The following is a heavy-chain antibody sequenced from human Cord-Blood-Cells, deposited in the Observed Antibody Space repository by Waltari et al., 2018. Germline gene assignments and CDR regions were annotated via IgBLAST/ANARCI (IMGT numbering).Heavy chain of an antibody. CDR3: AREDIVVVPADAFDI. Sequence: QVQLVQSGAEVKKPGASVKVSCKASGYTFTGYYMHWVRQAPGQGLEWMGWINPNSGGTNYAQKFQGRVTMTRDTSISTAYMELSRLRSDDTAVYYCAREDIVVVPADAFDIWGQGTMVTVSS. CDR1: GYTFTGYY. D-gene: IGHD2-2*01. V-gene: IGHV1-2*02. CDR2: INPNSGGT. J-gene: IGHJ3*02.